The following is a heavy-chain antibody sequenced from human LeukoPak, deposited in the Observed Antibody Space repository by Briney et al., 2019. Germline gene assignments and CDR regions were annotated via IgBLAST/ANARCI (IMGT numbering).Heavy chain of an antibody. Sequence: GGSLRLSCAASGFTFSSYSMNWVRQAPGKGLEWVSYVSSGSNTIYKAESEKALFTISRNKTKSSLDLQMNSLRDEDTAVYYVVRDRYIDVWGRGTRVTVSS. CDR2: VSSGSNTI. J-gene: IGHJ2*01. V-gene: IGHV3-48*02. CDR1: GFTFSSYS. CDR3: VRDRYIDV.